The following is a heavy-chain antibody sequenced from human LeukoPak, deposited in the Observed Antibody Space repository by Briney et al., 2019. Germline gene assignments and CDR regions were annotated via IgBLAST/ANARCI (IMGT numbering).Heavy chain of an antibody. CDR1: GFTFSIYS. V-gene: IGHV3-21*01. Sequence: GGSLRLSCAASGFTFSIYSMNWVRQAPGRGLEWVSSISSSSSYIYYADSVKGRFTISRDNAKNSLYLQMNSLRAEDTAVYYCARDYCSSTSCYASLDYWGQGTLVTVSS. D-gene: IGHD2-2*01. CDR2: ISSSSSYI. J-gene: IGHJ4*02. CDR3: ARDYCSSTSCYASLDY.